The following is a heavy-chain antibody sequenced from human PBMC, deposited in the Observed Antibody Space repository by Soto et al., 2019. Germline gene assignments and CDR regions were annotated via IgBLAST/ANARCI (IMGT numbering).Heavy chain of an antibody. Sequence: QVQLQESGPGLVKPSQTLSLTCTVSGGSISSGGYYWSWIRQHPGKGLEWIGYIYYSGSTHYNPSLQSRVTISVDTSNNQFSLKLSSVTAADTAVYYCARGGRRYCSSTSCYSGNWFDPWGQGTLVTVSS. D-gene: IGHD2-2*01. CDR1: GGSISSGGYY. J-gene: IGHJ5*02. CDR2: IYYSGST. V-gene: IGHV4-31*03. CDR3: ARGGRRYCSSTSCYSGNWFDP.